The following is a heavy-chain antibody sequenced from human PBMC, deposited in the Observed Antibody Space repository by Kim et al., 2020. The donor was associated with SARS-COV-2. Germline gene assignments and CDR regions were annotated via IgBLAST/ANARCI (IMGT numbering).Heavy chain of an antibody. Sequence: GGSLRLSCAASGFTFSSYGMHWVRQAPGKGLEWVAVISYDGSNKYYADSVKGRFTISRDNSKNTLYLQMNSLRAEDTAVYYCAKGDSGWYPALTPTSDYWGQGTLVTVSS. J-gene: IGHJ4*02. CDR1: GFTFSSYG. CDR3: AKGDSGWYPALTPTSDY. D-gene: IGHD6-19*01. CDR2: ISYDGSNK. V-gene: IGHV3-30*18.